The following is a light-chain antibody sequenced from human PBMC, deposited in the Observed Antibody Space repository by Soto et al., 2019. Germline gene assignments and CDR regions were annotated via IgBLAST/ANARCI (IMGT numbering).Light chain of an antibody. CDR2: ADS. CDR3: QQRIDWPKIT. V-gene: IGKV3-11*01. CDR1: QSVSGY. Sequence: EIVLTQSPATLSLSPGETATLSCRAGQSVSGYIGWYQQKPGQAPRLLIYADSNRATGIPARFSGSGSGTDFTLTISSLEPEDFGVFYCQQRIDWPKITFGQGTRLEI. J-gene: IGKJ5*01.